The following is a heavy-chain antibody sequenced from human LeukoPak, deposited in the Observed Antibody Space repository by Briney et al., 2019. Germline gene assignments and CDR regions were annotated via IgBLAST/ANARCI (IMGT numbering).Heavy chain of an antibody. CDR3: ARGSVRGAYYYYGMDV. J-gene: IGHJ6*02. CDR2: ISGSGGST. V-gene: IGHV3-23*01. Sequence: QSGGSLRLSCAASGFTFSSYAMSWVRQAPGKGLEWVSAISGSGGSTYYADSVKGRFTISRDNSKNTLYLQMNSLRSEDTAVYYCARGSVRGAYYYYGMDVWGQGTTVTVSS. D-gene: IGHD3-10*01. CDR1: GFTFSSYA.